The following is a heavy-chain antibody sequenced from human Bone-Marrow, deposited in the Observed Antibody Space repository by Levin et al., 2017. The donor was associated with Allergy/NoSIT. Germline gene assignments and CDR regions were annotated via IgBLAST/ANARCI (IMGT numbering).Heavy chain of an antibody. CDR2: MYYSGST. D-gene: IGHD5-24*01. V-gene: IGHV4-31*03. J-gene: IGHJ6*03. CDR1: GGSIRSGGYY. CDR3: AREGGYNDPHSYYYYYMDV. Sequence: SQTLSLPCTVSGGSIRSGGYYWRWLRHHPGKGLEWIGYMYYSGSTYYNPSLKNRVTISLDTSVNQFSLRLSSVTAADTAVYYCAREGGYNDPHSYYYYYMDVWGKGTTVTVSS.